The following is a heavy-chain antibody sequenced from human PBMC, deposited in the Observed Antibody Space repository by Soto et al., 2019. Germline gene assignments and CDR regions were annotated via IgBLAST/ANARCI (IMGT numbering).Heavy chain of an antibody. V-gene: IGHV4-31*03. CDR2: IHSSGTT. D-gene: IGHD1-26*01. J-gene: IGHJ4*02. Sequence: KASETLSLTCTVSGGSVSSGSYYWTWIRQHPGKGLEWIGYIHSSGTTYYNPSLKSRVTISEDTSNNQFSLKLTSVTAADTAVYYCARGLISGSHYSGGWYYFDSWGQGTQVTVSS. CDR3: ARGLISGSHYSGGWYYFDS. CDR1: GGSVSSGSYY.